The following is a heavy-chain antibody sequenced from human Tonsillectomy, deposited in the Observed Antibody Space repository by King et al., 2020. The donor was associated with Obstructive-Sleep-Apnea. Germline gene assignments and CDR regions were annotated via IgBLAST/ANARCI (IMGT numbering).Heavy chain of an antibody. CDR3: ARHVSDTSGHYRGLIDY. V-gene: IGHV3-53*04. CDR2: IYNDGST. D-gene: IGHD3-22*01. J-gene: IGHJ4*02. CDR1: GFTVSSNH. Sequence: VQLVESGGGLVQPGGSLRLSCAASGFTVSSNHISWVRQAPGKGLEWVSVIYNDGSTFYTDAVKGRFTISKNNSKNTLYLHMNSLIVEDTALYYCARHVSDTSGHYRGLIDYWGQGTLVTVSS.